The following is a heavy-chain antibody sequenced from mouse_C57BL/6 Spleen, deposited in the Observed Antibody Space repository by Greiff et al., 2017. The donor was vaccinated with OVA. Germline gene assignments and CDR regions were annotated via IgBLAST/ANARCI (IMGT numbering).Heavy chain of an antibody. V-gene: IGHV1-66*01. CDR2: IYPGSGNT. Sequence: QVQLQQSGPELVKPGASVKISCKASGYSFTSYYIHWVKQRPGQGLEWIGWIYPGSGNTKYNEKFKGKATLTADTSSSTAYMQLRSLTSEDSAVYYCATSYYSNSYYAMDYWGQGTSVTVSS. J-gene: IGHJ4*01. D-gene: IGHD2-5*01. CDR1: GYSFTSYY. CDR3: ATSYYSNSYYAMDY.